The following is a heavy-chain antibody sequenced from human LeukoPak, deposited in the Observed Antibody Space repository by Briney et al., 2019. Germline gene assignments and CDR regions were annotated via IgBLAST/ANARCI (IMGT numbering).Heavy chain of an antibody. CDR3: ARGRGGLQFDY. V-gene: IGHV1-69*06. CDR2: IIPIFGTA. Sequence: SVKVSFKASGGTFISYAISWVRQAPGQGLEWMGGIIPIFGTANYAQKFQGRVTITADKSTSTAYMELSSLRSEDTAVYYCARGRGGLQFDYWGQGTLVTVSS. D-gene: IGHD5-24*01. J-gene: IGHJ4*02. CDR1: GGTFISYA.